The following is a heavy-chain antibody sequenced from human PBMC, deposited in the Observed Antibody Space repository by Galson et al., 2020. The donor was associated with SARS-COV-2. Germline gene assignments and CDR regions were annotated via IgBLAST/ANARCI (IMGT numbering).Heavy chain of an antibody. CDR2: INPRGCSP. Sequence: VSVQVSCQASGYSLTNYYLHWLQPAPGQGRAWMGLINPRGCSPSHAHKFQGRVTMTRDTSTSTVYLELSSLRSEDTAEYYRARGGYYYGSGSLLRPYYFDYWGQGTLVTVSS. V-gene: IGHV1-46*03. CDR1: GYSLTNYY. D-gene: IGHD3-10*01. CDR3: ARGGYYYGSGSLLRPYYFDY. J-gene: IGHJ4*02.